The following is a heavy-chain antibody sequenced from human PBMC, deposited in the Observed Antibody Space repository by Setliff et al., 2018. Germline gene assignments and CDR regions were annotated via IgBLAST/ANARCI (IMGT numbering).Heavy chain of an antibody. D-gene: IGHD2-21*02. V-gene: IGHV4-38-2*02. CDR1: GYSTSSGYI. Sequence: SETLSLPCTVSGYSTSSGYIWGWIRQPPGKGLEWVGNIGHTGSINYNPSLKSRLTISRDTSKNQVSLKLNSVTATDTAVYYCARDLGHGGDSDYWGQGILVTVSS. CDR3: ARDLGHGGDSDY. J-gene: IGHJ4*02. CDR2: IGHTGSI.